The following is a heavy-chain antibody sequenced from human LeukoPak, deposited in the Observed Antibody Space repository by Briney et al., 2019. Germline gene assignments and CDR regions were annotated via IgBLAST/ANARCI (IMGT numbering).Heavy chain of an antibody. CDR3: ARAPYTSGWYRGDNDY. V-gene: IGHV3-48*01. Sequence: GGSLRLSCAASEFTFSSYSMNWVRQAPGKGLEWVSYISGSSDTRYYADSVKGRFTISRDNAKNSLYLQMNSLRAEDTAVYYCARAPYTSGWYRGDNDYWGQGTLVTVSS. CDR2: ISGSSDTR. J-gene: IGHJ4*02. D-gene: IGHD6-19*01. CDR1: EFTFSSYS.